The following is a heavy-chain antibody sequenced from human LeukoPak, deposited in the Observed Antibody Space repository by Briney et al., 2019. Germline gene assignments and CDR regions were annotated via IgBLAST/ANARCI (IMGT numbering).Heavy chain of an antibody. D-gene: IGHD3-3*01. Sequence: SQTLSLTCSVYVCSISSGDYYRSWIRQPPVKGLERLGYIYYNRSTYYNPSLKSRVTISVDTSKNQFSLKLSSVAAADTAVYYCASPTIFGVASDAFDIWGQGTMVTVSS. CDR3: ASPTIFGVASDAFDI. V-gene: IGHV4-30-4*08. CDR1: VCSISSGDYY. CDR2: IYYNRST. J-gene: IGHJ3*02.